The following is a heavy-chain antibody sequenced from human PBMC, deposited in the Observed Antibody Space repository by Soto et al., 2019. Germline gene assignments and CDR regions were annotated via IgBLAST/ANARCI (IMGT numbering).Heavy chain of an antibody. V-gene: IGHV3-48*02. Sequence: GGSLRLSCAASGFTFSSYSMNWVRQAPGKGLEWVSYISSSSSTIYYADSVKGRFTISRDNAKNSLYLQMNSLRDEDTAVYYCARAAPPNYYDSSGQTTHSSYWYFDLWGRGTLVTVSS. D-gene: IGHD3-22*01. CDR3: ARAAPPNYYDSSGQTTHSSYWYFDL. J-gene: IGHJ2*01. CDR2: ISSSSSTI. CDR1: GFTFSSYS.